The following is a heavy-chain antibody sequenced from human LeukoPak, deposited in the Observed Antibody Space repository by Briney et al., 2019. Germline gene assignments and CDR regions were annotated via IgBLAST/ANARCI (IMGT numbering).Heavy chain of an antibody. J-gene: IGHJ6*03. V-gene: IGHV1-69*06. CDR3: ARLSKVRGVPLLYMDV. Sequence: GASVTVSCTASGGTFSSYAISWVRQAPGQGLEWMGRIIPIFGTANYAQKFQGRVTITANKSTSTAYMELSSLRSEDTAVYYCARLSKVRGVPLLYMDVWGKGTTVTVSS. CDR2: IIPIFGTA. D-gene: IGHD3-10*01. CDR1: GGTFSSYA.